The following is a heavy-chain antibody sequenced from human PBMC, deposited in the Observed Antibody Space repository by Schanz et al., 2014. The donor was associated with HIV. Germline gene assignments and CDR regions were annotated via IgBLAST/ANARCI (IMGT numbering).Heavy chain of an antibody. CDR1: GFPFNSYG. D-gene: IGHD6-13*01. V-gene: IGHV3-30*03. J-gene: IGHJ5*02. CDR3: ARGQPLVQRWFDP. Sequence: QVQLVESGGGVVQPGRSPKLSCVASGFPFNSYGMHWVRQAPGKGLEWVAVTSYDGIKKNFADSVRGRFTISRDNSKNTLYLQMNSLRPEDTAVYYCARGQPLVQRWFDPWGQGTLVTVSS. CDR2: TSYDGIKK.